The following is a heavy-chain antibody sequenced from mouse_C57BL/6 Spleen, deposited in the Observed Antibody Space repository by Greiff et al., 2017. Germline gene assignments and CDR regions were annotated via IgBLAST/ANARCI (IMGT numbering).Heavy chain of an antibody. J-gene: IGHJ3*01. CDR3: GRPVCLRHFAY. D-gene: IGHD2-2*01. CDR2: FHPYNDDT. Sequence: QVQLQQSGAELVKPGASVKMSCKASGYTFTTYPIEWMKQNHGKSLERIGNFHPYNDDTMYNEKFKGKATLTVDKSSSTVYLVLSRLTSDDSAVYYCGRPVCLRHFAYWGQGTMVTVSA. CDR1: GYTFTTYP. V-gene: IGHV1-47*01.